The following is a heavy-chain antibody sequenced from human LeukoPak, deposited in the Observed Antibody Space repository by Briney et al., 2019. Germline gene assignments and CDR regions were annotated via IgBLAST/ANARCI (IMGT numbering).Heavy chain of an antibody. Sequence: GGSLRLSCAASGFTFSSYGMHWVRQAPGKGLEWVTFIRYGGSNKYYADSVKGRFTISRDNSKNTLYLQMNSLRAEDTAVYYCAKTYGYSSGWYQMYYFDYWGQGTLVTVSS. V-gene: IGHV3-30*02. J-gene: IGHJ4*02. D-gene: IGHD6-19*01. CDR2: IRYGGSNK. CDR3: AKTYGYSSGWYQMYYFDY. CDR1: GFTFSSYG.